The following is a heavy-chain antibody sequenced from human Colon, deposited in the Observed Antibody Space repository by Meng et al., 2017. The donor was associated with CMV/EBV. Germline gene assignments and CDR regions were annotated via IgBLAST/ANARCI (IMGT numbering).Heavy chain of an antibody. D-gene: IGHD2/OR15-2a*01. CDR3: ARGSNIYYGMDV. V-gene: IGHV3-21*01. Sequence: GESLKISCATSRFTFSSYSMNWVRQAPGKGLEWVSSISGGGASIWYADSMKGRFTVSRDNAKSSQYLQMNSLRAEDTAVYYCARGSNIYYGMDVWGQGTTVTVSS. CDR1: RFTFSSYS. J-gene: IGHJ6*02. CDR2: ISGGGASI.